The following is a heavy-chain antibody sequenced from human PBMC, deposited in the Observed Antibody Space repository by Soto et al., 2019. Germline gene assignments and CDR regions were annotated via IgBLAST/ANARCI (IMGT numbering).Heavy chain of an antibody. CDR2: ISGSGFKK. CDR1: GFIFENFG. Sequence: GSLRLSCAASGFIFENFGMSWVRQAPGKGLEWISSISGSGFKKYYADSVKGRFTISRDNSRSTVYLELNNLSAEDTAVYHCAKNQGVELVPLATVDWFDPWGQGSVVTVSS. J-gene: IGHJ5*02. V-gene: IGHV3-23*01. CDR3: AKNQGVELVPLATVDWFDP. D-gene: IGHD1-26*01.